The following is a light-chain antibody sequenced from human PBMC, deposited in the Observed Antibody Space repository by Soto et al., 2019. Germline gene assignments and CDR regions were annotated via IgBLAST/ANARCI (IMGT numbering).Light chain of an antibody. CDR3: SSYTSSSPYV. CDR1: SSDVGGYNY. J-gene: IGLJ1*01. Sequence: QSALTQPASVSGSHGQSSTISCTGTSSDVGGYNYVSWYQQHPGKAPKLMIYEVSNRPSGVSNRFSGSKSGNTASLTISGLQAEDEADYYCSSYTSSSPYVFGTGTKLTVL. CDR2: EVS. V-gene: IGLV2-14*01.